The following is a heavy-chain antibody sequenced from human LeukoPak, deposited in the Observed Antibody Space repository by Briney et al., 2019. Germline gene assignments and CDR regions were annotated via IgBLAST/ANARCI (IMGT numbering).Heavy chain of an antibody. V-gene: IGHV4-61*02. CDR3: ARVSLVRGAPDYYFDY. J-gene: IGHJ4*02. Sequence: SQTLSLTCTVSGGSISSGSYYWSWIRQPAGKGLEWIGRIYSSGSTNYNPSLKSRVTMSVDTSKNQFSLKLSSVTAADTAVYYCARVSLVRGAPDYYFDYWGQGTLVTVSS. D-gene: IGHD3-10*01. CDR1: GGSISSGSYY. CDR2: IYSSGST.